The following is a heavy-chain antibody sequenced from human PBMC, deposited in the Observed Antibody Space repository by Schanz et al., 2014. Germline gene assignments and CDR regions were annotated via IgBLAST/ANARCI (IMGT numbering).Heavy chain of an antibody. CDR3: ARGELRTIGRTFGP. V-gene: IGHV1-8*01. Sequence: KPGTSVKVSCQTSGYTFRHDHINWVRQAIGQGPEWMGGMQPDSGKTHYAEKFQGRVAMTRDVSISTAYMERSSLAYEDTAVYYCARGELRTIGRTFGPWGQGTMVTVSS. CDR2: MQPDSGKT. CDR1: GYTFRHDH. D-gene: IGHD1-1*01. J-gene: IGHJ5*02.